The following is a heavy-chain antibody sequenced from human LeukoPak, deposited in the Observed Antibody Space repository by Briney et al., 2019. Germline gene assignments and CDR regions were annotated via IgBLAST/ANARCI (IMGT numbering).Heavy chain of an antibody. CDR2: ISGSGGST. CDR1: GFTFSSYA. V-gene: IGHV3-23*01. CDR3: AKDGGGAHIAPYDY. J-gene: IGHJ4*02. D-gene: IGHD1-26*01. Sequence: PGGSLRLSCAASGFTFSSYAMSWVRQAPGKGLEWVSAISGSGGSTYYADSVKGRFTISRDNSKNTLYLQMNSLRAEDTAVYYCAKDGGGAHIAPYDYWGQGTLVTVSS.